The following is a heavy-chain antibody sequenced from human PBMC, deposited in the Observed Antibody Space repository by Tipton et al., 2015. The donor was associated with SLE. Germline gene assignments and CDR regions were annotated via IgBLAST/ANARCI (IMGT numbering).Heavy chain of an antibody. V-gene: IGHV4-59*05. CDR3: VGWGSSGYYYGFDY. CDR2: IYYSGST. J-gene: IGHJ4*02. D-gene: IGHD3-22*01. CDR1: GGSISSYY. Sequence: TLSLTCTVSGGSISSYYWSWIRQPAGKGLEWIGSIYYSGSTYYNPSLKSRVTISVDTSKNQFSLKLSSVTAADTAVYYCVGWGSSGYYYGFDYWGQGTLVTVSS.